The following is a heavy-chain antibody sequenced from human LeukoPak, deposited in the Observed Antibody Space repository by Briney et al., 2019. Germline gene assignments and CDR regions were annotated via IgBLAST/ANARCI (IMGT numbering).Heavy chain of an antibody. CDR1: GFTFSSYS. V-gene: IGHV3-48*01. D-gene: IGHD4-11*01. CDR2: ISSSSSTI. Sequence: GGSLRLSCAASGFTFSSYSMNWVRQAPGRGLEWVSYISSSSSTIYYADSVKGRFTISRDNAKNSLYLQMNSLRAEDTAVYYCARAHREYSNYERRVRWGQGTLVTVSS. J-gene: IGHJ4*02. CDR3: ARAHREYSNYERRVR.